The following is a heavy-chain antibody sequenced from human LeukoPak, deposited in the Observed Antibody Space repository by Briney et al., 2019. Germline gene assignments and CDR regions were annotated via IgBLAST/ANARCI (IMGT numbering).Heavy chain of an antibody. CDR2: ISWDGGST. V-gene: IGHV3-43D*03. Sequence: GGSLRLSCAASGFTFDDYGMSWVRQAPGKGLEWVSLISWDGGSTYYADSVKGRFTISRDNSKNSLYLQMNSLKTEDTALYYCAKGAFTVTMEAWGSIDIWGQGTMVIVSA. J-gene: IGHJ3*02. CDR3: AKGAFTVTMEAWGSIDI. D-gene: IGHD4-11*01. CDR1: GFTFDDYG.